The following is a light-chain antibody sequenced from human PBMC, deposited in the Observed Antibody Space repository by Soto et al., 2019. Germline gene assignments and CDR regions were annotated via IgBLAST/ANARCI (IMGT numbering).Light chain of an antibody. J-gene: IGKJ1*01. CDR1: QSVLYSSNNKNY. V-gene: IGKV4-1*01. CDR3: QQYYSTRRT. Sequence: DIVMTQSPDSLAVSLGERATINCKSSQSVLYSSNNKNYLAWYQQKPGQPPKLLIYWASTRESGVPDRFSGSGSGTDFTLTISSLQAEGVAVYYCQQYYSTRRTFGQGTKVEIK. CDR2: WAS.